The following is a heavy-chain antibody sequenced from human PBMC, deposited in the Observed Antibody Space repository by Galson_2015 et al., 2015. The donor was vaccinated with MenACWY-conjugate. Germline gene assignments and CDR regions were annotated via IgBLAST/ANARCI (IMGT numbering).Heavy chain of an antibody. Sequence: SLSLSCAASGFITSDYYMSWIRQAPGKGLEWISYICRRDTYIHYADSVKGRFIISRDNAQNSLFLQMNSLRAEDTAVYYCARDYHGSGTYRTFDIWGHGTLVTVSS. CDR1: GFITSDYY. CDR2: ICRRDTYI. D-gene: IGHD3-10*01. J-gene: IGHJ3*02. V-gene: IGHV3-11*06. CDR3: ARDYHGSGTYRTFDI.